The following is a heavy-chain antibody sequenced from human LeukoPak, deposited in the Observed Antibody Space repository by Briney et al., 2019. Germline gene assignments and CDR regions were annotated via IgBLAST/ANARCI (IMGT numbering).Heavy chain of an antibody. D-gene: IGHD5-18*01. J-gene: IGHJ4*02. CDR3: AREGRGYSYGSNDY. Sequence: KPSETLSLTCTVSGGSISSYYWSWIRQPPGKGLEWIGYIYYSGSTNYNPSLKSRVTISVDTSKNQSSLKLSSVTAADTAVYYCAREGRGYSYGSNDYWGQGTLVTVSS. V-gene: IGHV4-59*01. CDR2: IYYSGST. CDR1: GGSISSYY.